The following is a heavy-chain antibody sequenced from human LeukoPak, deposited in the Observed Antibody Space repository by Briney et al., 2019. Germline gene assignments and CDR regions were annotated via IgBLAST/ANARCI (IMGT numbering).Heavy chain of an antibody. Sequence: GGSLRLSCAASGFTFSSYWMNWVRQAPGKGLEWVANIKEDGSGKYYVDSVKGRFTISRDNAKNSLYLQMNSLRAEDTAVYYCASVGGSYYFDYWGQRTLVTVSS. CDR3: ASVGGSYYFDY. V-gene: IGHV3-7*01. CDR2: IKEDGSGK. D-gene: IGHD1-26*01. CDR1: GFTFSSYW. J-gene: IGHJ4*02.